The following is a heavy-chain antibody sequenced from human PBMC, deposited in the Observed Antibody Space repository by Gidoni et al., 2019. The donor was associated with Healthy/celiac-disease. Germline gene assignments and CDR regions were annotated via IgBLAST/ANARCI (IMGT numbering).Heavy chain of an antibody. Sequence: QITLKESGPTLVKPTQTLTLTCTFSGFSLSTSGVGVGWIRQPPGKALEWLALIYWNDDKRYSPSLKSRLTITKDTSKNQVVLTMTNMDPVDTATYYCAHKVTEAFDLDAFDIWGQGTMVTVSS. D-gene: IGHD3-9*01. CDR2: IYWNDDK. V-gene: IGHV2-5*01. CDR1: GFSLSTSGVG. CDR3: AHKVTEAFDLDAFDI. J-gene: IGHJ3*02.